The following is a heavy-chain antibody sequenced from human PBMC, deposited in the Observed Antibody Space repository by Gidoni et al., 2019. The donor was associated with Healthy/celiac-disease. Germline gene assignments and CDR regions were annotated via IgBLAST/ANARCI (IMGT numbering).Heavy chain of an antibody. V-gene: IGHV3-23*01. CDR1: GFTFSSYA. CDR2: ISGSGGST. D-gene: IGHD2-15*01. CDR3: AKDQGARYCSGGSCYSGWFDP. Sequence: EVQLLESGGGLVQPGGSLRLSCAASGFTFSSYAMSWVRQAPGKGLEWVSAISGSGGSTYYADSVKGRFTISRDNSKNTLYLQMNSLRAEDTAVYYCAKDQGARYCSGGSCYSGWFDPWGQGTLVTVSS. J-gene: IGHJ5*02.